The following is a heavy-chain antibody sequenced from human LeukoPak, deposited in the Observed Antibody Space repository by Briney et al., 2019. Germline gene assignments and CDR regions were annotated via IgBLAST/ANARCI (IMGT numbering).Heavy chain of an antibody. CDR3: ARARSRYNWNHPTFDY. Sequence: QSGGSLRLSCAASGFTFSIYAMHWVRQAPGKGLEWVAVISYDGSNKYYADSVKGRFTISRDNSKNTLYLQMNSLKAEDTAVYYCARARSRYNWNHPTFDYWGQGTLVTVSS. J-gene: IGHJ4*02. CDR2: ISYDGSNK. V-gene: IGHV3-30*01. CDR1: GFTFSIYA. D-gene: IGHD1-14*01.